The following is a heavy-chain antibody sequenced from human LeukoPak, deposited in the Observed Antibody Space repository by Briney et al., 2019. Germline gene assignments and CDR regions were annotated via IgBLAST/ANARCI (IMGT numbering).Heavy chain of an antibody. CDR3: AKAGVGWELLCDY. D-gene: IGHD1-26*01. V-gene: IGHV3-20*04. J-gene: IGHJ4*02. Sequence: PGGSLRLSCAASGFTFDDYGMSWVRQAPGKGLEWVSGINWNGGSTGYADSVKGRFTISRDNSKNTLYLQMNSLRAEDTAAYYCAKAGVGWELLCDYWGQGTLVTVSS. CDR2: INWNGGST. CDR1: GFTFDDYG.